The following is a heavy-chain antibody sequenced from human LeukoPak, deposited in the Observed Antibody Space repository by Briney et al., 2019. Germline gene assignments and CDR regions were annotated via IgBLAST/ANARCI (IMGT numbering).Heavy chain of an antibody. D-gene: IGHD1-26*01. CDR2: INHSGST. Sequence: SETLSLTCAVYGGSFSGYYWSWIRQPPGKGLEWIGEINHSGSTNYNPSLKSRVTISVDTSKDQFSLKLSSVTAADTAVNYCARRGYSGSYYEWVFDYWGQGTLVTVSS. CDR3: ARRGYSGSYYEWVFDY. J-gene: IGHJ4*02. CDR1: GGSFSGYY. V-gene: IGHV4-34*01.